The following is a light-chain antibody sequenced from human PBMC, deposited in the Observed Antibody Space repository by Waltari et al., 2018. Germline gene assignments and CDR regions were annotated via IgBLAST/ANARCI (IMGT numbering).Light chain of an antibody. J-gene: IGLJ2*01. CDR1: SSNIGAGFA. Sequence: QSVLTQPPSVSGAPGQRVTISCTGNSSNIGAGFAVHWYQQIPGAVPKLLIFGNNNRPSGGPDRFSGSKSGTSASLAITGLQAEDEAHYYCQSYGSSLSGFVVYGGGTKMIVL. CDR3: QSYGSSLSGFVV. CDR2: GNN. V-gene: IGLV1-40*01.